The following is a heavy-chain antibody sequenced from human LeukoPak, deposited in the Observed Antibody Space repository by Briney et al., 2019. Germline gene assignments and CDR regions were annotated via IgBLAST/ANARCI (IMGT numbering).Heavy chain of an antibody. Sequence: PSETLSLTCTVSGYSISSGYYWGWIRQPPGKGLEWIGSIYHSGSTYYNPSLKSRVTISVDTSKNQFSLKLSSVTAADTAVYYCAREIRSRWYRGSIDPWGQGTLVTVSS. V-gene: IGHV4-38-2*02. CDR2: IYHSGST. CDR1: GYSISSGYY. J-gene: IGHJ5*02. CDR3: AREIRSRWYRGSIDP. D-gene: IGHD6-13*01.